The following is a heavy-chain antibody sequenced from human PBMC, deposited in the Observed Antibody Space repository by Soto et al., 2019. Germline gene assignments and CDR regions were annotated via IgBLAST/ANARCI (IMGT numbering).Heavy chain of an antibody. Sequence: SETLSLTCTVSGGSISSSSYYWGWIRQPPGKGLELIGSIYYSGSTYYNPSLKSRVTISVDTSKNQFSLKLSSVTTADTAVYYCARLVLLWFGEPNNPDYWGQGTLVTVSS. D-gene: IGHD3-10*01. V-gene: IGHV4-39*01. J-gene: IGHJ4*02. CDR2: IYYSGST. CDR3: ARLVLLWFGEPNNPDY. CDR1: GGSISSSSYY.